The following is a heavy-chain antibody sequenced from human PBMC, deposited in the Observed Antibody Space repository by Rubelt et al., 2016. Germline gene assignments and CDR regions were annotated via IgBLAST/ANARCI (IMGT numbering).Heavy chain of an antibody. CDR2: IWYDGTNK. J-gene: IGHJ3*02. CDR1: SRSG. CDR3: ATVANGNTIAFDI. V-gene: IGHV3-33*01. Sequence: SRSGMHWVRQAPGKGLEWVAVIWYDGTNKYYGDSVKGRFTISRDDSKNTPYLQMNTLRAEDTAVYSCATVANGNTIAFDIWGQGTMVTVSS. D-gene: IGHD3-3*01.